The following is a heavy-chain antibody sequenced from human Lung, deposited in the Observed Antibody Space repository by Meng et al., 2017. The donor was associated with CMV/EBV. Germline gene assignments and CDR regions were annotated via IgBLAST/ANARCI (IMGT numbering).Heavy chain of an antibody. V-gene: IGHV1-46*01. Sequence: ASAKVSCKASGYTFTNYYMHWVRQAPGQGLEWMGVINPSGGSTTYAQKFQGRLTMTRDTSTSTVYMELSSLKSEDTAMYYCARVLGQLVSPYGMDVWGQRXTVPVSS. D-gene: IGHD6-13*01. CDR2: INPSGGST. CDR1: GYTFTNYY. CDR3: ARVLGQLVSPYGMDV. J-gene: IGHJ6*01.